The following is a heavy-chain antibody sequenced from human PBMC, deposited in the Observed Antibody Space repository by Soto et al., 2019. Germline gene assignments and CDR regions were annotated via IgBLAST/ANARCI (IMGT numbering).Heavy chain of an antibody. CDR2: ISNIGFT. Sequence: PSETLSLTCTVSDGYLISYYCSWLRLYPGKGLEWIGYISNIGFTRYNPSLKSRVSISVDTSKNQFSLKLTSVTAADTAVYYCTTQGFGGLHGLVDVWGQGTTVTVSS. V-gene: IGHV4-59*08. CDR1: DGYLISYY. CDR3: TTQGFGGLHGLVDV. J-gene: IGHJ6*02. D-gene: IGHD3-10*01.